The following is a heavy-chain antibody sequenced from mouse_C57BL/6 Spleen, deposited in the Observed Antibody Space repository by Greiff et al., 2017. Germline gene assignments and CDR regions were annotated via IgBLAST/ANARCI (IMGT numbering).Heavy chain of an antibody. Sequence: VQLQQPGAELVRPGSSVKLSCKASGYTFTSYWMDWVKQRPGQGLEWIGNIYPSDSETHYNQKFKDKATLTVDKSSSTAYMQLSSLTSEDSAVYYCARENYYGSVWFAYWGQGTLVTVSA. D-gene: IGHD1-1*01. CDR2: IYPSDSET. CDR1: GYTFTSYW. V-gene: IGHV1-61*01. J-gene: IGHJ3*01. CDR3: ARENYYGSVWFAY.